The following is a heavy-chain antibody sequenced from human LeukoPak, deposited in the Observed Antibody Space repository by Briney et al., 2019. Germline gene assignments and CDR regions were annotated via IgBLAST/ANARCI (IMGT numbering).Heavy chain of an antibody. D-gene: IGHD6-19*01. V-gene: IGHV3-21*01. J-gene: IGHJ6*02. CDR3: ARDTGRYSSGWEIAYYYGMDV. CDR2: ISSSRSYI. CDR1: GFTFGSYS. Sequence: GGSLRLSCAASGFTFGSYSMNWVRQAPGKGLEWVSSISSSRSYIYYADPVKGRFTISRDNAKNSLYLQMNSLRAEDTAVYYCARDTGRYSSGWEIAYYYGMDVWGQGTTVTVSS.